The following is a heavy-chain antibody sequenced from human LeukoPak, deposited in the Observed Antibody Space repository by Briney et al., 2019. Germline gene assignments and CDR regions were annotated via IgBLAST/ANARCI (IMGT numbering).Heavy chain of an antibody. D-gene: IGHD6-13*01. J-gene: IGHJ4*02. CDR3: ARGGSSWSPFDY. Sequence: PSETLSLTCTVSGYSISSDYYWGWIRQPPGKGLEWIGNIYHSGSTNYNPSLKSRVTISVDTSKNQFSLKLSSVTAADTAVYYCARGGSSWSPFDYWGQGTLVTVSS. CDR1: GYSISSDYY. V-gene: IGHV4-38-2*02. CDR2: IYHSGST.